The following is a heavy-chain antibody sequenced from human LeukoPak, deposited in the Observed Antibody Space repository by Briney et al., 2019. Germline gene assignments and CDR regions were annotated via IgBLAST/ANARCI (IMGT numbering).Heavy chain of an antibody. CDR1: GFTFSSYG. J-gene: IGHJ6*03. Sequence: GGSLRLSCAASGFTFSSYGMHWVRQAPGRGLEWVAYIQYDGSNEQYADSVKGRFSISRDSSKNILYLQMNSLRAEDTAVYYCAKDRCSNGIGCYYYYMDVWGKGTTVTISS. CDR2: IQYDGSNE. D-gene: IGHD2-8*01. V-gene: IGHV3-30*02. CDR3: AKDRCSNGIGCYYYYMDV.